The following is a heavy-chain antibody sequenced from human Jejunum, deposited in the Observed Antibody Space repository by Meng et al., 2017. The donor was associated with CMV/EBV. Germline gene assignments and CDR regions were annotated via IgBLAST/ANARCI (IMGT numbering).Heavy chain of an antibody. CDR3: ARGDYDFWGGY. J-gene: IGHJ4*02. CDR2: INGRSSGI. D-gene: IGHD3-3*01. CDR1: GFTFSAYS. Sequence: AASGFTFSAYSMNWVRQAPGKGLQWVSFINGRSSGIKYTDSVEGRFTISRDNAKNSLYLQMNSLRAEDTAVYYCARGDYDFWGGYWGQGTLVTVSS. V-gene: IGHV3-48*04.